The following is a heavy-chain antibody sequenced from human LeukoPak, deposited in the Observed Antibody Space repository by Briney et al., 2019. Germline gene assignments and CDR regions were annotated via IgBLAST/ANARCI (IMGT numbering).Heavy chain of an antibody. CDR2: ISERGGST. J-gene: IGHJ4*02. CDR3: AKRGIVIRGILVIGYHQEAYHYDY. D-gene: IGHD3-10*01. CDR1: GISLSNYA. Sequence: GGSLRLSCVVSGISLSNYAMTLVRQAPGKGLEWVSYISERGGSTTYADSVKGRFTISRDTSLNTLYLQMTSLRAEDTAVYFCAKRGIVIRGILVIGYHQEAYHYDYWGQGVLVTVSS. V-gene: IGHV3-23*01.